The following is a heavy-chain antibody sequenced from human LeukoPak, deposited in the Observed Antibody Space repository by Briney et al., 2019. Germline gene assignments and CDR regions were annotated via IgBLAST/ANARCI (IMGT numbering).Heavy chain of an antibody. Sequence: GGSLILSCAASGFTFSSYEMNWFRQAPGKGLEWVSYIRRSGSPTYYADSVKGRFTISRDNAKNSLYLQMNSLRVEDTAVYYCVRGNYVDTTMVFDYWDHGVLVTVSS. V-gene: IGHV3-48*03. CDR2: IRRSGSPT. J-gene: IGHJ4*01. D-gene: IGHD5-18*01. CDR1: GFTFSSYE. CDR3: VRGNYVDTTMVFDY.